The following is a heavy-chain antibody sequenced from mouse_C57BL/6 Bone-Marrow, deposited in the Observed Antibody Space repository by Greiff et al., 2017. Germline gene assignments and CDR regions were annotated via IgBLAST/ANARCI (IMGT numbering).Heavy chain of an antibody. Sequence: EVQLQQSGPELVKPGASVKIPCKASGYTFTDYNMDWVKQSHGKSLEWIGVINPNNGGTNYNQKFKGKATLTVDKSSSTAYMELRSLTSEDTADYYCARSDYPFFDYWGQGPTLTFSS. CDR1: GYTFTDYN. J-gene: IGHJ2*01. D-gene: IGHD2-13*01. V-gene: IGHV1-18*01. CDR2: INPNNGGT. CDR3: ARSDYPFFDY.